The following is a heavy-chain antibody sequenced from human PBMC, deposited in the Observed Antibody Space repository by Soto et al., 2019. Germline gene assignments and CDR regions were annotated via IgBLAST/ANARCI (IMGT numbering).Heavy chain of an antibody. D-gene: IGHD5-12*01. J-gene: IGHJ6*03. CDR2: IWYDGSNK. Sequence: QVQLVESGGGVVQPGRSLRLSCAASGFTFSSYGMHWVRQAPGKGLEWVAVIWYDGSNKYYADSVKGRFTISRDNSKNTLYLQMNSLRAEDTAVYYCARDADDRVDIVAPSHFYYYYYKDVWGKGTTVTVSS. CDR3: ARDADDRVDIVAPSHFYYYYYKDV. V-gene: IGHV3-33*01. CDR1: GFTFSSYG.